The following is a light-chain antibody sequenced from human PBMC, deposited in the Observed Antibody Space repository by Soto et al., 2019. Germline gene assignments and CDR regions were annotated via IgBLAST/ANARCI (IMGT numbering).Light chain of an antibody. CDR3: QYLNSFPLT. CDR1: QSISSY. CDR2: KSS. V-gene: IGKV1-39*01. J-gene: IGKJ4*01. Sequence: DIQMTQSPSSLSASVGDRVTITCRASQSISSYLNWYQQKPGKAPKLLIYKSSILESGVPSRFSGSGSGTDFSLTISSLQPEDVATYYCQYLNSFPLTFGGGTKVDI.